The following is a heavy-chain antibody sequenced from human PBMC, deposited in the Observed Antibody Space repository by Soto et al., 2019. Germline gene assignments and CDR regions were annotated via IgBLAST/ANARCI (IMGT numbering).Heavy chain of an antibody. CDR1: GYTFTSYC. CDR2: ISAYNGNT. Sequence: GASVKVSCKASGYTFTSYCISWVRQAPGQGLEWMGWISAYNGNTNYAQKLQGRVTMTTDTPTSTAYMELRSLRSDDTAVYYCARDLVFKVGNWFDPWGQGTLVPGSS. D-gene: IGHD3-10*01. CDR3: ARDLVFKVGNWFDP. V-gene: IGHV1-18*01. J-gene: IGHJ5*02.